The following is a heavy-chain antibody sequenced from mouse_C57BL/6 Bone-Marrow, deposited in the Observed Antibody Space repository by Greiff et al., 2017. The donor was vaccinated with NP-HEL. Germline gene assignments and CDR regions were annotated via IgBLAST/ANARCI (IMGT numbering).Heavy chain of an antibody. CDR3: ARDYGSPFAY. Sequence: EVQLVESGGGLVKPGGSLKLSCAASGFTFSDYGMHWVRQAPETGLEWVAYISSGSSTIYYADTVKGRFTISRDNAKNTLFLQMTSLRSEDTAMYYCARDYGSPFAYWGQGTLVTVSA. CDR1: GFTFSDYG. CDR2: ISSGSSTI. J-gene: IGHJ3*01. D-gene: IGHD1-1*01. V-gene: IGHV5-17*01.